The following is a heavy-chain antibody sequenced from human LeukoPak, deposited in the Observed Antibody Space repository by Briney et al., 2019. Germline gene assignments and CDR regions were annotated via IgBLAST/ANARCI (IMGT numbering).Heavy chain of an antibody. Sequence: GGSLRLSCAASGFTFSSYSMNWVRQAAGKGLEWVSSISSSSSYIYYADSVKGRFTISRDNAKNSLYLQMNSLRAEDTAVYYCARDLPYYYASSGYRGGEDYLEYWGQGTLVTVSS. V-gene: IGHV3-21*01. CDR2: ISSSSSYI. J-gene: IGHJ4*01. CDR1: GFTFSSYS. CDR3: ARDLPYYYASSGYRGGEDYLEY. D-gene: IGHD3-22*01.